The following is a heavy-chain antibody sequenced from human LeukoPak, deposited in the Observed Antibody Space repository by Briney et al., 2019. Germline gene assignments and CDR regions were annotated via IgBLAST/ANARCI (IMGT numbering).Heavy chain of an antibody. J-gene: IGHJ6*02. Sequence: PGGSLRLSCAASGFTFSTYWMHWVRQAPGKGPVWVSRINGDGSSTIYADSVKGRFTISRDNAENTLYLQMTSLRAEDTAIYYCAREGNYDGRGFQYFGMDVWGQGTTVTVSS. CDR3: AREGNYDGRGFQYFGMDV. D-gene: IGHD3-22*01. CDR2: INGDGSST. CDR1: GFTFSTYW. V-gene: IGHV3-74*01.